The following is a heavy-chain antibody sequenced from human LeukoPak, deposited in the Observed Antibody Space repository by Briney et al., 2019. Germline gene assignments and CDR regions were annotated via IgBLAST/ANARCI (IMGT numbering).Heavy chain of an antibody. J-gene: IGHJ3*02. Sequence: GGSLRLSCAASGFTFSSYAMHWVRQAPGKGLEYVSAISSNGGSTYYANSVKGRFTISRDNSKNTLYLQMGSLRAEDMAVYYCARAVVPAAMFFAFDIWGQGTMVTVSS. D-gene: IGHD2-2*01. V-gene: IGHV3-64*01. CDR2: ISSNGGST. CDR3: ARAVVPAAMFFAFDI. CDR1: GFTFSSYA.